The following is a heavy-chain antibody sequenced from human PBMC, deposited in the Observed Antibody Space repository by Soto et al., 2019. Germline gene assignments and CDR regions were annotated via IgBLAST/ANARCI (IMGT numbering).Heavy chain of an antibody. V-gene: IGHV4-34*01. Sequence: SETLSLTCAVYGGSFSGYYWSWIRQPPGKGLEWIGEINHSGSTNYNPSLKSRVTISVDTSKNQFSLKLSSVTAADTAVYYCARGPPHCSGGSCYHNWFDPWGQGTLVTVSS. CDR2: INHSGST. J-gene: IGHJ5*02. CDR1: GGSFSGYY. CDR3: ARGPPHCSGGSCYHNWFDP. D-gene: IGHD2-15*01.